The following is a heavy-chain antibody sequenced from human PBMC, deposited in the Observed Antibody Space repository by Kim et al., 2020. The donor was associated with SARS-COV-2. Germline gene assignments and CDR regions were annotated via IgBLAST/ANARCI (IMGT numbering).Heavy chain of an antibody. D-gene: IGHD3-16*01. J-gene: IGHJ6*02. Sequence: YVDSVKGRFTIARDNAKNSLYLQRNSLRAEDTAVYYCARMGAPHYGMDVWGQGTTVTVSS. V-gene: IGHV3-7*01. CDR3: ARMGAPHYGMDV.